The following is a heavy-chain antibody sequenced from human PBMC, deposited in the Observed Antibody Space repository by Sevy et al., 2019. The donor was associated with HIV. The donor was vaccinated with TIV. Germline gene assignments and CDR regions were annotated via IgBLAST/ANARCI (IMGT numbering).Heavy chain of an antibody. CDR2: INTSGST. J-gene: IGHJ4*02. CDR3: ARSNWVTATNGFSNSYYFDY. V-gene: IGHV4-4*07. D-gene: IGHD7-27*01. CDR1: GDSFSSYF. Sequence: SETLSLTCTVSGDSFSSYFWAWIRQPAGKGLEWIGRINTSGSTNYNPSLKSRVTMSVDTSKSQFSLKVTSLTAADTAIYFCARSNWVTATNGFSNSYYFDYGGQGSLVTVS.